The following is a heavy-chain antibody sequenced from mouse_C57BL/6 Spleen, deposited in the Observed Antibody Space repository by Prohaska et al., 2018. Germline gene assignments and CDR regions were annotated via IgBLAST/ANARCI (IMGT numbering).Heavy chain of an antibody. CDR1: FTWNW. CDR2: IYPGSGST. CDR3: ARLNMGNYFDY. V-gene: IGHV1-55*01. D-gene: IGHD1-1*02. Sequence: FTWNWITWVKQRPGQGLVWIGDIYPGSGSTNYNEKFKSKATLTVDTSSSTAYMQLSSLTSEDSSVYYCARLNMGNYFDYWVQGTTRTVSS. J-gene: IGHJ2*01.